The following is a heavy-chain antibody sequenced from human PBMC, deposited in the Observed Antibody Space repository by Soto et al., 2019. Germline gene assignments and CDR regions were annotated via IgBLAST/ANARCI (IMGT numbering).Heavy chain of an antibody. CDR3: ARDKGFGERDAFDL. Sequence: QVQLVESGGGVVQPGRSLRLSCAASGFTFSSYGMHWVRQAPGKGLEWVAVIWYDGSNKYYADSVKGRFTISRDNSKNTLYLQMNSLSAEDTAVYYCARDKGFGERDAFDLWGQGTMVTGSS. J-gene: IGHJ3*01. CDR2: IWYDGSNK. V-gene: IGHV3-33*01. D-gene: IGHD3-10*01. CDR1: GFTFSSYG.